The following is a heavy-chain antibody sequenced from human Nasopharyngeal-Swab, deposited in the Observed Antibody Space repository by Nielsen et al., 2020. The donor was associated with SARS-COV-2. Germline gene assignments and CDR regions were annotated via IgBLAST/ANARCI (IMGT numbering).Heavy chain of an antibody. J-gene: IGHJ4*02. CDR2: IRQDGGEI. D-gene: IGHD2-15*01. Sequence: WIRQPPGKGLEWVANIRQDGGEIYYVDSVKGRFTISRDNAKNSLYLQMNSLRAEDTAVHYCARAIGALAAYWGQGTLVTVSS. CDR3: ARAIGALAAY. V-gene: IGHV3-7*04.